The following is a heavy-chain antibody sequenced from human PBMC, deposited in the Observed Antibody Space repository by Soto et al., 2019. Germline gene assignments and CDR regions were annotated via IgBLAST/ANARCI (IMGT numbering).Heavy chain of an antibody. J-gene: IGHJ6*02. CDR1: GGTFSRYS. V-gene: IGHV1-69*08. CDR2: IIPIFGIA. Sequence: QVQLVQSGAEVKKPGSSVKVSCKASGGTFSRYSITWVRQAPGHGLEWIGRIIPIFGIASYAQKFQGRVTITAAESTSPADMXXSSLRSDDTAVYYCAREDRDRETGLVPAAIDGMDVWGQGTTVTVSS. D-gene: IGHD2-2*01. CDR3: AREDRDRETGLVPAAIDGMDV.